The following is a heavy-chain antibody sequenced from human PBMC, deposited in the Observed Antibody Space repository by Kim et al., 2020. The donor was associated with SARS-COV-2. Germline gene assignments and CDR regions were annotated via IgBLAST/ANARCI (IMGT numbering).Heavy chain of an antibody. D-gene: IGHD6-13*01. CDR1: GFTFSSYG. CDR2: ISYDGSNK. J-gene: IGHJ4*02. Sequence: GGSLRLSCAASGFTFSSYGMHWVRQAPGKGLEWVAVISYDGSNKYYADSVKGRFTISRDNSKNTLYLQMNSLRAEDTAVYYCAKALWQLAFDYWGQGTLVTVSS. CDR3: AKALWQLAFDY. V-gene: IGHV3-30*18.